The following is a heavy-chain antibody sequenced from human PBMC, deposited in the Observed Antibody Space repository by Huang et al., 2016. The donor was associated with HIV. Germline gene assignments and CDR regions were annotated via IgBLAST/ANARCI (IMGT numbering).Heavy chain of an antibody. CDR1: EYTLTELS. J-gene: IGHJ4*02. V-gene: IGHV1-24*01. CDR2: FDPEMGET. CDR3: ATGFDVFFDF. Sequence: QVQLVQSRAEVKKPGASVKVSCKVSEYTLTELSIHWWRQPPGKGLEWMGGFDPEMGETIYAQKFQGRVTMTEDTSTETAFMELSGLRPEDTAVYYCATGFDVFFDFWGQGTLVTVSS. D-gene: IGHD3-9*01.